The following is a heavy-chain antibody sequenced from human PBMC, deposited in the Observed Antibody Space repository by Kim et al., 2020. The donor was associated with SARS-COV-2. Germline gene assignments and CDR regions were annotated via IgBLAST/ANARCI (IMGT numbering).Heavy chain of an antibody. Sequence: ASVKVSCKVSGDTLSELSMHWVRQAPGKGLEWMGGFDPEDGKTIYAQQFQARVTMTEDSSSDTAFLQVHSLRSDDTAVYYCPKEGAINLARDLAVTSGTFHQWGQGTLVTVS. J-gene: IGHJ1*01. CDR2: FDPEDGKT. CDR1: GDTLSELS. V-gene: IGHV1-24*01. D-gene: IGHD3-10*01. CDR3: PKEGAINLARDLAVTSGTFHQ.